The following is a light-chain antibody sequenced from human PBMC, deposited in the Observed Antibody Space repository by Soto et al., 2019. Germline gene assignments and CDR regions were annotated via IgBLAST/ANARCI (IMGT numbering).Light chain of an antibody. CDR3: QTWGTGIRV. V-gene: IGLV4-69*02. J-gene: IGLJ3*02. Sequence: LVLTQSPSASASLGASVKLTCTLSSGHSSDAIAWHQQQPEKGPRFLMNVNNDGSHSKGDGIPDRFSGSSSGSERYLTISSLQSEDEADYYCQTWGTGIRVFGGGTKLTVL. CDR2: VNNDGSH. CDR1: SGHSSDA.